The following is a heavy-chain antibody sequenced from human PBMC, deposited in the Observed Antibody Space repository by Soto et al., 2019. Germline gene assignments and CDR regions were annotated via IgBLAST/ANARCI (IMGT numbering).Heavy chain of an antibody. CDR2: INAGNGNT. CDR1: GYTFNKYA. V-gene: IGHV1-3*01. J-gene: IGHJ4*02. CDR3: ARDHAYGIQDY. D-gene: IGHD4-17*01. Sequence: ASVKVSCKASGYTFNKYAMQWVRQAPGQRLEWMGWINAGNGNTKYSQKFQGRVTITRDTSASTAYMELSSLRSEDTAVYYCARDHAYGIQDYWGQGTLVTVSS.